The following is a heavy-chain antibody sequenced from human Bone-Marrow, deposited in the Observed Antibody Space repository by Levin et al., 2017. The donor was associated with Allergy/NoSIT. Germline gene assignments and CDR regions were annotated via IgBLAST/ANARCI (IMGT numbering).Heavy chain of an antibody. CDR2: ISSSGSTI. J-gene: IGHJ4*02. CDR1: GFTFSDYY. Sequence: PGGSLRLSCAASGFTFSDYYMSWIRQAPGKGLEWVSYISSSGSTIYYADSVKGRFTISRDNAKNSLYLQMNSLRAEDTAVYYCARWDSSGYYYGEAFDYWGQGTLVTVSS. CDR3: ARWDSSGYYYGEAFDY. V-gene: IGHV3-11*01. D-gene: IGHD3-22*01.